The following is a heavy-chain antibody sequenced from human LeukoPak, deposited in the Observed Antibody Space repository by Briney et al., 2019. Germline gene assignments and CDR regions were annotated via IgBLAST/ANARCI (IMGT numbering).Heavy chain of an antibody. Sequence: PSETLSLTCTVSGGSISSYYWSWIRQPAGKGLEWIGRIYTSGSTNYNPSLKSRVTMSVDTSKNQFSLKLSSVTAADTAVYYCARGPTFHHDFWSGSPTYVDYWGQGTLVTVSS. CDR3: ARGPTFHHDFWSGSPTYVDY. CDR1: GGSISSYY. CDR2: IYTSGST. D-gene: IGHD3-3*01. V-gene: IGHV4-4*07. J-gene: IGHJ4*02.